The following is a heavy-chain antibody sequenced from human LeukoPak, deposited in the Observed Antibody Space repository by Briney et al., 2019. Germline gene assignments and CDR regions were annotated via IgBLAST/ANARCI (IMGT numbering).Heavy chain of an antibody. D-gene: IGHD2-2*01. J-gene: IGHJ5*02. Sequence: ASVKVSCKASGYTFTSYAMHWVRQAPGQRPEWMGWINAGNGNTKYSQKFQGRVTITRDTSASTAYMELSSLRSEDTAVYYCARKIGYCSSTSCSDLSWFDPWGQGTLVTVSS. CDR3: ARKIGYCSSTSCSDLSWFDP. V-gene: IGHV1-3*01. CDR2: INAGNGNT. CDR1: GYTFTSYA.